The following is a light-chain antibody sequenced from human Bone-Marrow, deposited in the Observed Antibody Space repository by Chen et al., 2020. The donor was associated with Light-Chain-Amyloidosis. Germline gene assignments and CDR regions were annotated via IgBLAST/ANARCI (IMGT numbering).Light chain of an antibody. V-gene: IGKV3-20*01. CDR1: QSVSSSY. J-gene: IGKJ1*01. CDR3: QQYGSSRWT. Sequence: DIVWTQSPGTLSLSPGERATLSCRASQSVSSSYLAWYQQKTGQAPRLLIYGASSRATGIPDRFSGSGSGTDFTLTISRLEPEDFAVYYCQQYGSSRWTFGQGTKVEIK. CDR2: GAS.